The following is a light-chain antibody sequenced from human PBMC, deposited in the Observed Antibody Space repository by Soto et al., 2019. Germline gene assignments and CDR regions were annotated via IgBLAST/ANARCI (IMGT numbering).Light chain of an antibody. Sequence: DIVMTQSPLSLPVTPGEPASISCRSSQSLLYSNGYNYLDWYLQKPVQSPQLLIYLGSNRASGVPDRFSGSGSGTDFTLKISRVEAEDVGVYYCMQSLQGPFTFGQGSKLEIQ. CDR2: LGS. CDR3: MQSLQGPFT. J-gene: IGKJ2*01. V-gene: IGKV2-28*01. CDR1: QSLLYSNGYNY.